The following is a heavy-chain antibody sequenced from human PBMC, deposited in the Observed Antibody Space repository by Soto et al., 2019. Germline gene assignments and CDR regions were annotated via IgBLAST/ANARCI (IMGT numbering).Heavy chain of an antibody. D-gene: IGHD1-26*01. CDR2: FYYSGST. V-gene: IGHV4-61*01. CDR3: ARSSGSTQGPYYYYGMDV. Sequence: SETLSLTCTVSGGSVSSGSYYWSWIRQPPGKGLEWIGYFYYSGSTNYNPSLKSRVTISVDTSKTQFSLKLSSVTAADTAVYYCARSSGSTQGPYYYYGMDVWGQGTTVTVSS. CDR1: GGSVSSGSYY. J-gene: IGHJ6*02.